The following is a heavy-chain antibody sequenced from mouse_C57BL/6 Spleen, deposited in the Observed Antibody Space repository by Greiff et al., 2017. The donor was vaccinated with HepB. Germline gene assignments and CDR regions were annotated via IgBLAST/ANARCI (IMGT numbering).Heavy chain of an antibody. V-gene: IGHV1-53*01. J-gene: IGHJ3*01. CDR1: GYTFTSYW. CDR2: INPSNGGT. CDR3: ARSGCYGSRIEFAY. Sequence: QVQLQQPGTELVKPGASVKLSCKASGYTFTSYWMHWVKQRPGQGLEWIGNINPSNGGTNYNEKFKSKATLTVDKSYSAAYMQLSSLTTEDSAVYYCARSGCYGSRIEFAYWGQGTLVTVSA. D-gene: IGHD1-1*01.